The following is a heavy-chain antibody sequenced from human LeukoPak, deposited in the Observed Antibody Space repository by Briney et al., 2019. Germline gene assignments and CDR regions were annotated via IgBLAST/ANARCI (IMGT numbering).Heavy chain of an antibody. D-gene: IGHD3-3*01. CDR3: AREHLYYDFWIGYYTLYNYYYYMDV. CDR1: GFTFDDYG. Sequence: PGGSLRLSCAASGFTFDDYGMSWVRQAPGKGLEWVSGINWNGGSTGYADSVKGRFTISRDNAKNSLYLQMNSLRAEDTALYYCAREHLYYDFWIGYYTLYNYYYYMDVWGKGTTVTVSS. V-gene: IGHV3-20*04. CDR2: INWNGGST. J-gene: IGHJ6*03.